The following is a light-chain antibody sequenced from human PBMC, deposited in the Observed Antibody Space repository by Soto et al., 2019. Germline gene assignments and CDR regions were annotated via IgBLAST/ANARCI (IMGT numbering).Light chain of an antibody. V-gene: IGKV1-5*01. CDR1: QSIGTW. J-gene: IGKJ5*01. CDR2: DAS. CDR3: QQSDTYPLT. Sequence: DVQMTQSPSTLSASVGARVTITCRASQSIGTWLAWYQHRPGKAPSLVIYDASTLRSGVPSRFSGSGSGTEFTLTISSLKADDFATYYCQQSDTYPLTFGQGTRLEIK.